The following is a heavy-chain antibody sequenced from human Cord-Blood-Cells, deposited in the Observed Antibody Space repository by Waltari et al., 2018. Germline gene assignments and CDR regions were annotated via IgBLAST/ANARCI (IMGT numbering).Heavy chain of an antibody. V-gene: IGHV3-9*01. CDR1: GFTFDDYA. Sequence: EVQLVESGGGLVQPGRSLRLSCAASGFTFDDYAMHWVRQAPGKGLEWVSGISWNSGSIGYADSVKGRFTISRDNAKNSLYLQMNSLRAEDTALYYCAKDTTGTTGFDYWGQGTLVTVSS. D-gene: IGHD1-7*01. J-gene: IGHJ4*02. CDR3: AKDTTGTTGFDY. CDR2: ISWNSGSI.